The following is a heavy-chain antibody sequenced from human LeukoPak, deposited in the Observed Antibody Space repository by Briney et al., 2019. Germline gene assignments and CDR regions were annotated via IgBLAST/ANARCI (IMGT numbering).Heavy chain of an antibody. J-gene: IGHJ5*02. CDR1: GFTFSSHG. D-gene: IGHD3-16*01. Sequence: GRSLRLSCAASGFTFSSHGMHWVRQAPGKGLEWVAVISYDGSNKYYADSVKGRFTISRDDSKNTLYLQMNSLRAEDTAVYYCARALFMDPWGQGTLVTVSS. CDR3: ARALFMDP. CDR2: ISYDGSNK. V-gene: IGHV3-30*03.